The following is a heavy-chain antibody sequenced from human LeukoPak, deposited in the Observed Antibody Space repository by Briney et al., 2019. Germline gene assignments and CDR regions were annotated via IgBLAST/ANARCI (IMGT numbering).Heavy chain of an antibody. CDR3: ARVVGGYDYVWGSYLAPFDY. CDR2: IYHSGST. D-gene: IGHD3-16*02. Sequence: SETLSLTCTVSGGSISSSSYYWGWIRQPPGKGLEWIGSIYHSGSTYYNPSLKSRVTISVDTSKNQFSLKLSSVTAADTAVYYCARVVGGYDYVWGSYLAPFDYWGQGTLVTVSS. J-gene: IGHJ4*02. V-gene: IGHV4-39*07. CDR1: GGSISSSSYY.